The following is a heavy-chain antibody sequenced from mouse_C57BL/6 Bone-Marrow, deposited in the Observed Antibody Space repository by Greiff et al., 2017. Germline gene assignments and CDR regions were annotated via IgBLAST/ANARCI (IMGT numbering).Heavy chain of an antibody. V-gene: IGHV6-6*01. CDR1: GFTFSDAC. CDR3: TRHSNFLYAMDY. CDR2: ISNKANNTAT. Sequence: EVKVVESGGGLVQPGGSMKLSCAASGFTFSDACIDWVRQSPEKGLEWVAEISNKANNTATNYAVSVKGRFTISRADSKSSVYLQMNSLRAEDAGIYYCTRHSNFLYAMDYWGQGTSATVPS. D-gene: IGHD2-5*01. J-gene: IGHJ4*01.